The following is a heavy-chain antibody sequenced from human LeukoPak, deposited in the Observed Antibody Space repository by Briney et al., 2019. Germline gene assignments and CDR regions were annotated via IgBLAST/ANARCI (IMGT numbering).Heavy chain of an antibody. CDR3: ARDETGWYGGYYYYYMDV. J-gene: IGHJ6*03. CDR2: IYTSGST. CDR1: GGSISSGSYY. Sequence: SETLSLTCTVSGGSISSGSYYWSWTRQPAGKGLEWIGRIYTSGSTNYNPSLKSRVTISVDTSKNQFSLKLSSVTAADTAVYYCARDETGWYGGYYYYYMDVWGKGTTVTVSS. D-gene: IGHD6-19*01. V-gene: IGHV4-61*02.